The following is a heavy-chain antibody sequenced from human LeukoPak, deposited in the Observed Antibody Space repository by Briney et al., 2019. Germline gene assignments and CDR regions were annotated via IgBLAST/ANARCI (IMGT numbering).Heavy chain of an antibody. CDR1: GYTFTSYC. CDR2: ISGYNGNT. CDR3: ARDLGSAVAGYYYYGMDV. D-gene: IGHD6-19*01. V-gene: IGHV1-18*01. Sequence: ASVPVSCKASGYTFTSYCISWVRQAAGQGREGMGWISGYNGNTNYAQKLQGRVTMTTDTSTSTAYMELRSLRSDDTAAYYCARDLGSAVAGYYYYGMDVWGQGTTVTVSS. J-gene: IGHJ6*02.